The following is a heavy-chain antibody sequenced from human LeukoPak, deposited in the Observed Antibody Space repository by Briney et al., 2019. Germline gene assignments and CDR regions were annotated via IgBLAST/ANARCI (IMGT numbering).Heavy chain of an antibody. CDR2: IYYSGST. CDR1: GGSISSYY. V-gene: IGHV4-59*01. D-gene: IGHD2-15*01. J-gene: IGHJ4*02. Sequence: SETLSLTCTVSGGSISSYYWSWIRQPPGKGLEWIGYIYYSGSTNYNPSLKSRVTISVDTPKNQFSLKLSPVTAADTAVYYCARVDCSGGSCYSGIDYWGQGTLVTVSS. CDR3: ARVDCSGGSCYSGIDY.